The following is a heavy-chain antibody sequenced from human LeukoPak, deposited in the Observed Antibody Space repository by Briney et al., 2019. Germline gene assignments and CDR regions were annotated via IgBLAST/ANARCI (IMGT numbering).Heavy chain of an antibody. V-gene: IGHV1-46*01. Sequence: ASVKVSCKASGYTFTSCGISWVRQAPGQGLEWMGIINPSGGSTSYAQKFQGRVTMTRDTSTSTVYMELSSLRSEDTAVYYCAREPTHLLWFEGIDYWGQGTLVTVSS. CDR3: AREPTHLLWFEGIDY. CDR2: INPSGGST. CDR1: GYTFTSCG. J-gene: IGHJ4*02. D-gene: IGHD3-10*01.